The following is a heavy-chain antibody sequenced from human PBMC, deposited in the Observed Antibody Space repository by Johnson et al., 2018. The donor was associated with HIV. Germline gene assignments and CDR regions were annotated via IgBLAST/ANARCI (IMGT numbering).Heavy chain of an antibody. D-gene: IGHD6-6*01. CDR2: TTWNGGST. V-gene: IGHV3-20*04. CDR3: ARDRIAARLWAFDI. Sequence: VQLVESGGGLVQPGGSLRLSCGVSGISVSVNHMSWVRQPPGKGLEWVSGTTWNGGSTNYVDSVKGRFTISRDNAKNSLYLQMNSLRAEDTAVYYCARDRIAARLWAFDIWGQGTMVTVSS. J-gene: IGHJ3*02. CDR1: GISVSVNH.